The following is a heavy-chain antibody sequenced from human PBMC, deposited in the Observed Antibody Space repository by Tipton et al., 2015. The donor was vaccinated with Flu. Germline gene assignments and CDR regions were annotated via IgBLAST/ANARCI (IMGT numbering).Heavy chain of an antibody. CDR3: ARRDYSHYVSEPKSWFDS. D-gene: IGHD4-11*01. CDR2: IHQAGTT. CDR1: GDSIGSPYF. V-gene: IGHV4-38-2*01. J-gene: IGHJ5*01. Sequence: TLSLTCSVSGDSIGSPYFWGWIRQPPGKGLEWIGNIHQAGTTYYNPSLMSRVTIIVDRPKNHFSLGLTSVTAADSAVYSCARRDYSHYVSEPKSWFDSWGEGTLVSVSS.